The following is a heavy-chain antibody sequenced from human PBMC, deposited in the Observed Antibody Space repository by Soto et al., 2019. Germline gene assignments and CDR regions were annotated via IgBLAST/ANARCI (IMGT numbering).Heavy chain of an antibody. CDR1: GFTFSSYA. Sequence: GGSLRLSCAASGFTFSSYAMSWVRQAPGKGLEWVSAISGSGGSTYYADSVKGRFTVSRDNSKNTLYLQMNSLRAEDTAVYYCAKDVTRLLPYYYYGMDVWGQGTTVTVSS. CDR3: AKDVTRLLPYYYYGMDV. D-gene: IGHD5-12*01. CDR2: ISGSGGST. J-gene: IGHJ6*02. V-gene: IGHV3-23*01.